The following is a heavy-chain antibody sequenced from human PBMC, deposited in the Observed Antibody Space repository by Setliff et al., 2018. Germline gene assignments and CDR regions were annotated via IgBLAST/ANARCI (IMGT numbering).Heavy chain of an antibody. Sequence: ASVKVSCKASGYTFTDYYMNWLRQAPGQGLEWMGWINPHTGGTTYNQKFQGRVTMSRDTSISTAYMELSSLRSEDTAVYYCARMDVGSYSSSFDYWGQGALVTVS. CDR2: INPHTGGT. CDR1: GYTFTDYY. D-gene: IGHD1-26*01. J-gene: IGHJ4*02. CDR3: ARMDVGSYSSSFDY. V-gene: IGHV1-2*02.